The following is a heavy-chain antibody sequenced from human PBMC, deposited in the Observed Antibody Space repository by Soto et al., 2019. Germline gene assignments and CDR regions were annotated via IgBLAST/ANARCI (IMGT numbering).Heavy chain of an antibody. V-gene: IGHV4-61*08. CDR2: IYYSGSA. Sequence: SETLSLTCTVSGGSISSGDYYWSWIRQPPGKGLEWIGYIYYSGSANYNPSLKSRVTISVDTSKNQFSLKLSSVTAADTAVYYCARAYDSSGYYYGYWGQGTLVTVSS. CDR3: ARAYDSSGYYYGY. CDR1: GGSISSGDYY. D-gene: IGHD3-22*01. J-gene: IGHJ4*02.